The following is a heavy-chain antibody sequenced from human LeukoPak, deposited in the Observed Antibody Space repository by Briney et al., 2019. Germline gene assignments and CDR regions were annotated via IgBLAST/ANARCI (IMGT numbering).Heavy chain of an antibody. V-gene: IGHV1-46*01. CDR3: ARVAAAGFAYDKFDP. D-gene: IGHD6-13*01. CDR2: INPSGAST. CDR1: GYTFTSYY. J-gene: IGHJ5*02. Sequence: ASVKVSCTASGYTFTSYYMHWVRHAPGQGLEWMGIINPSGASTNYAQKFQGRVNMTRDTSTNTVYMELGSLRSEDTAVYYCARVAAAGFAYDKFDPWGQGTLVTVSS.